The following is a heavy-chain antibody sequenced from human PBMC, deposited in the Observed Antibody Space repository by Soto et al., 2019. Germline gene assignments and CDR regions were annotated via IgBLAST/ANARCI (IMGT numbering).Heavy chain of an antibody. V-gene: IGHV4-31*03. J-gene: IGHJ4*02. Sequence: SETLSLTCTVSGGSISSGGYYWSWIRQHPGKGLEWIGYIYYSGSTYYNPSLKSRVTISVDTSKNQFSLKLSSVTAADTAVYYCARDRDPLDYFDYRGQVTLFPVS. CDR1: GGSISSGGYY. CDR3: ARDRDPLDYFDY. CDR2: IYYSGST.